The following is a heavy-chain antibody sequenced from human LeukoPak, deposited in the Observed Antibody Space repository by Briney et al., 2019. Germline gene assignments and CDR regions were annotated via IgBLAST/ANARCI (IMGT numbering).Heavy chain of an antibody. CDR3: ARGRDYYYYYMDV. CDR2: ISSSGSTI. J-gene: IGHJ6*03. Sequence: GGSLRLSCAASGFTFSDYYMSWIRQAPGKGLEWVSYISSSGSTIYYADSVKGRFTISRDNAKNSLYLQMDSLRAEDTAVYYCARGRDYYYYYMDVWGKGTTVTVSS. CDR1: GFTFSDYY. V-gene: IGHV3-11*01.